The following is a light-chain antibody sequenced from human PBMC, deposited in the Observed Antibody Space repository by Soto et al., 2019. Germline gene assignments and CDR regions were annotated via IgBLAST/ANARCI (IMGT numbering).Light chain of an antibody. Sequence: EIELTQSPGTLSLSPGEIATLSCRASQSVSSSYLAWYQQKPGQAPRIIIYGASSRATGIPDRFSGTGSGTDFTLTISRLEPEDVAVYYCQQYNNWPRTFGQGTKVDIK. CDR1: QSVSSSY. CDR3: QQYNNWPRT. J-gene: IGKJ1*01. CDR2: GAS. V-gene: IGKV3-20*01.